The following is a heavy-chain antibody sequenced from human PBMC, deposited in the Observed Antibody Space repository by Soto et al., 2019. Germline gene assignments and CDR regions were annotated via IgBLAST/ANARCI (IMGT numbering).Heavy chain of an antibody. J-gene: IGHJ4*02. CDR1: GYTFTSYA. CDR3: ARDLVGDIVLVPAALGFDY. D-gene: IGHD2-2*01. CDR2: INAGNGNT. Sequence: QVQLVQSGAEEKKPGASVKVSCKASGYTFTSYAMHWVRQAPGQRLEWMGWINAGNGNTKYSQKFQGRVTITRDTSASTAYMELSSLRSEDTAVYYCARDLVGDIVLVPAALGFDYWGQGTLVTVSS. V-gene: IGHV1-3*05.